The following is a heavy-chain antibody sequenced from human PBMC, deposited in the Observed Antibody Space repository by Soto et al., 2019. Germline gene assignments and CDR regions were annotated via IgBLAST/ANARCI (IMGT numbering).Heavy chain of an antibody. V-gene: IGHV1-3*01. CDR2: INAGNGNT. CDR1: GYTFTSYA. D-gene: IGHD1-7*01. J-gene: IGHJ3*02. Sequence: QVPLVQSGAEVKKPGASVKVSCKASGYTFTSYAMHWVRQAPGQRLEWMGWINAGNGNTKYSQKFQGRVTITRDTSASTAYMELSSLRSEDTAVYYCASGLTGTTPPDAFDIWGQGTMVTVSS. CDR3: ASGLTGTTPPDAFDI.